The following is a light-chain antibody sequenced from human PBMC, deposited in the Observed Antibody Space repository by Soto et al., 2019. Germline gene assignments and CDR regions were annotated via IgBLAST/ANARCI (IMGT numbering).Light chain of an antibody. CDR2: AAS. CDR3: QQSYSTSIT. V-gene: IGKV1-39*01. Sequence: IQMTQSPSSLSASVGDRVTITCRASQSISSYLNWYHQKPGEAPKLLIYAASSLQSGVPSRFSGSGSGTDFTLTISSLQPEDFATYYCQQSYSTSITFGQGTRLEIK. J-gene: IGKJ5*01. CDR1: QSISSY.